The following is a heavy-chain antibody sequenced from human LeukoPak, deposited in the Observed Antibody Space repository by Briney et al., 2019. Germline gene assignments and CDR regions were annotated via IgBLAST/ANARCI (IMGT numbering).Heavy chain of an antibody. CDR1: GYTFTGYY. CDR2: INPNSGGT. J-gene: IGHJ5*02. Sequence: VASVKVSCKASGYTFTGYYMHWVRQAPGQGPEWMGWINPNSGGTNYAQKFQGRVTMTRDTSISTAYMELSRLRSDDTAVYYCARERTAARNWFDPWGQGTLVTVSS. CDR3: ARERTAARNWFDP. D-gene: IGHD6-6*01. V-gene: IGHV1-2*02.